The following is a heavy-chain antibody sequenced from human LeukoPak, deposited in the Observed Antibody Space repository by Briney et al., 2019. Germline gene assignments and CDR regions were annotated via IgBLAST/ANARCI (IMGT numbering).Heavy chain of an antibody. CDR1: GFTFDDYA. CDR3: AKGDNYGSGTYYFDH. D-gene: IGHD3-10*01. Sequence: GRSLRLSCAASGFTFDDYAMHWVRQAPGKGLEWVSGISWNSGSIDYADSVKGRFSISRDNAKNSLYLQMNCLRAEDMALYYCAKGDNYGSGTYYFDHWGQGTLVTVSS. V-gene: IGHV3-9*03. J-gene: IGHJ4*02. CDR2: ISWNSGSI.